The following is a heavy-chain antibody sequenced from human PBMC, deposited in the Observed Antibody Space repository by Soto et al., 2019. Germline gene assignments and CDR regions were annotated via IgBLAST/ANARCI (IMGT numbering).Heavy chain of an antibody. CDR2: IWYDGSNK. J-gene: IGHJ6*03. Sequence: GGSLRLSCAASGFTFSSYGMHWVRQAPGKGLEWVAVIWYDGSNKYYADSVKGRFTISRDNSKNTLYLQMNSLRAEDTAVYYCARGPTYYDFWSGYVNYYYMDVWGKGTTVTVSS. CDR1: GFTFSSYG. CDR3: ARGPTYYDFWSGYVNYYYMDV. V-gene: IGHV3-33*01. D-gene: IGHD3-3*01.